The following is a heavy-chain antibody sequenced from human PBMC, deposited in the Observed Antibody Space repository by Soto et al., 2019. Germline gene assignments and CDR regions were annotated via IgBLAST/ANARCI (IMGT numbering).Heavy chain of an antibody. CDR1: GFTFGDYA. D-gene: IGHD6-13*01. CDR3: TREDSSSWSLDY. Sequence: GGSLRLSCTASGFTFGDYAMSWFRQAPGKGLEWVGFIRSKAYDGTTEYAASVKGRFTISRDDSKSIAYLQMNSLKTEDTAVYYCTREDSSSWSLDYWGQGTLVTVSS. V-gene: IGHV3-49*03. CDR2: IRSKAYDGTT. J-gene: IGHJ4*02.